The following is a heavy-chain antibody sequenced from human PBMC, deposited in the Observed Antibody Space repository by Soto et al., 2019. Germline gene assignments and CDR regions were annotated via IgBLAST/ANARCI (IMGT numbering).Heavy chain of an antibody. CDR1: GGSISSGGYY. V-gene: IGHV4-31*03. D-gene: IGHD2-2*01. Sequence: QVQLQESGPGLVKPSQTLSLTCTVSGGSISSGGYYWSWIRQHPGKGLVWIGYIYYSGSTYYNPSLKSRVTISVDTSKNQFSLKLSSVTAADTAVYYCAMSGYCSSTSCYGGDYYYYGMDVWGQGTTVTVSS. CDR2: IYYSGST. CDR3: AMSGYCSSTSCYGGDYYYYGMDV. J-gene: IGHJ6*02.